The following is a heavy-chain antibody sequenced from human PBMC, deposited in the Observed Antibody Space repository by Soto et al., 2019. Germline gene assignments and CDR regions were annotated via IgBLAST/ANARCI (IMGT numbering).Heavy chain of an antibody. D-gene: IGHD5-18*01. Sequence: GSLRLSCAASGFTFRTYAMSWVRQTPGRGLEWVSATDTSGGSTYYADSVKGRFTVSRDNSRNTLHLQMNGLRAEDTAVYYCAKDQAEGGFTYGFFYYYGLDVWGQGTTVTVSS. CDR2: TDTSGGST. CDR1: GFTFRTYA. V-gene: IGHV3-23*01. CDR3: AKDQAEGGFTYGFFYYYGLDV. J-gene: IGHJ6*02.